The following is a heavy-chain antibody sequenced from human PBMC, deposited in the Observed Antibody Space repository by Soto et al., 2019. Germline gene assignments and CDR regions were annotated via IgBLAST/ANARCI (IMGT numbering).Heavy chain of an antibody. V-gene: IGHV1-69*13. D-gene: IGHD6-13*01. J-gene: IGHJ6*02. CDR3: ARGQSSSWYIDSYYYGMDV. CDR2: IIPIFGTA. Sequence: GASVKVSCKASGGTFSSYAISWVRQAPGQGLEWMGGIIPIFGTANYAQKFQGRVTITADESTSTAYMELSSLRSEDTAVYYCARGQSSSWYIDSYYYGMDVWGQGTTVTVSS. CDR1: GGTFSSYA.